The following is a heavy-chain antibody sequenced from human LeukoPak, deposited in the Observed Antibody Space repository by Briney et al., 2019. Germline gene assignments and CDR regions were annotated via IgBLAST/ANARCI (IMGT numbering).Heavy chain of an antibody. CDR3: ARASGYCSGGSCLRFDP. V-gene: IGHV4-59*01. Sequence: SSETLSLTCTVSGGSISSYYWSWIRQPPGKGLEWIGYIYYSGSTNYNPSLKSRVTISVDTSKNQFSLKLSSVTAADTAVYYCARASGYCSGGSCLRFDPWGQGTLVTVSS. CDR1: GGSISSYY. J-gene: IGHJ5*02. CDR2: IYYSGST. D-gene: IGHD2-15*01.